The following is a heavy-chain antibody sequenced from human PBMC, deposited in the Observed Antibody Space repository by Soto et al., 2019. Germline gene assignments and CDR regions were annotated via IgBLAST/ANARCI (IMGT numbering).Heavy chain of an antibody. CDR3: ATVPRITIFGVVIYYYYGMDV. V-gene: IGHV1-24*01. Sequence: AAVKVSCKVSGYTLTGLSMHCVLQSALKWLDWMGGFDPEDGETIYAQKFQGRVTMTEDTSTDTAYMELSSLRSEDTAVYYCATVPRITIFGVVIYYYYGMDVWGQGTTVTVSS. CDR1: GYTLTGLS. J-gene: IGHJ6*02. D-gene: IGHD3-3*01. CDR2: FDPEDGET.